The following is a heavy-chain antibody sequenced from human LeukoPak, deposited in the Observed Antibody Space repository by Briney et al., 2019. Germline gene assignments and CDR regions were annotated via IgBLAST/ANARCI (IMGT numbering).Heavy chain of an antibody. D-gene: IGHD1-26*01. V-gene: IGHV3-53*01. Sequence: GGSLRLSCAASGFTFSSYWMSWVRQAAGKGLEWVSVIYSGGRTYYADSVKGRFTISRDNSKNTLYLQMNSLRAEDTAVYYCARETRDLLGSDYFDYWGQGTLVTASS. CDR2: IYSGGRT. J-gene: IGHJ4*02. CDR1: GFTFSSYW. CDR3: ARETRDLLGSDYFDY.